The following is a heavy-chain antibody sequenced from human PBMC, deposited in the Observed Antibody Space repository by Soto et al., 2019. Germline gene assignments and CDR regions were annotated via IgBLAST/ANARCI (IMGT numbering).Heavy chain of an antibody. CDR3: ARGQVVAAQH. CDR2: IYHSGST. J-gene: IGHJ4*02. V-gene: IGHV4-30-2*01. CDR1: GGSISSGDYY. Sequence: SETLSLTCTVSGGSISSGDYYWSWIRQPPGKGLEWIGYIYHSGSTYYNPSLKSRVTISVHRSKNQFSLKLSSVTAADTAVYYCARGQVVAAQHWGQGSLVTVSS. D-gene: IGHD2-15*01.